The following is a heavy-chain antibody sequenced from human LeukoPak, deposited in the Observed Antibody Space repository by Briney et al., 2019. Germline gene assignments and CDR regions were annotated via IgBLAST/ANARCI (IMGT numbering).Heavy chain of an antibody. V-gene: IGHV3-23*01. CDR2: ISGSPGST. CDR3: ARDSTRTYYDILTGYYPTFSGFAEDY. J-gene: IGHJ4*02. Sequence: GGSLRLSCAASGFTFSSYAMSWVRQAPGKGLEWVSAISGSPGSTCYADSVKGRFTISRDNSKNTLYLQMNSLRAEDTAVYYCARDSTRTYYDILTGYYPTFSGFAEDYWGQGTLVTVSS. CDR1: GFTFSSYA. D-gene: IGHD3-9*01.